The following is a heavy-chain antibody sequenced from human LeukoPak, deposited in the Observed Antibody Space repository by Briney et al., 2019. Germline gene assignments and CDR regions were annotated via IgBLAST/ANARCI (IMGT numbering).Heavy chain of an antibody. V-gene: IGHV3-48*03. CDR3: ARVIAAAVYYFGY. J-gene: IGHJ4*02. CDR2: ISSSGSTI. D-gene: IGHD6-13*01. CDR1: GFTFSSYE. Sequence: PGGSLRLSCAASGFTFSSYEMNWVRQAPGKGLEWVSYISSSGSTIYYADSVKGRFTISRDNAKNSLYLQMNSLRAEDTAVYYCARVIAAAVYYFGYWGQGTLVTVSS.